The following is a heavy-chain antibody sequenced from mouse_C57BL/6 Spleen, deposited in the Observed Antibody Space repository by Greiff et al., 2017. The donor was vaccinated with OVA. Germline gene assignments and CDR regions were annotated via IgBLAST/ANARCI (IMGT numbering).Heavy chain of an antibody. V-gene: IGHV2-2*01. CDR3: ARDESNDKAMDY. Sequence: QVQLQQSGPGLVQPSQCLSITCTVSGFSLTSYGVRWVHQSPGKGLEWLGVIWSGGSTDYNAAFISRLSISKDNSKSQVFLKMNSTQADDTAIYYCARDESNDKAMDYWGQGTSVTVSS. CDR2: IWSGGST. D-gene: IGHD2-12*01. J-gene: IGHJ4*01. CDR1: GFSLTSYG.